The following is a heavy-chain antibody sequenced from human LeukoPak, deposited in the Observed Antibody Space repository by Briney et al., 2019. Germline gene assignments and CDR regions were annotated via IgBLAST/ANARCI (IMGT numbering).Heavy chain of an antibody. V-gene: IGHV3-23*01. D-gene: IGHD1-26*01. CDR1: GFTFSSYG. CDR3: AKEVGATSDGLYFDY. Sequence: GGSLRLSCAASGFTFSSYGMHWVRQAPGKGLEWVSAISGSGGRTYYADSVKGRFTISRDNSKNTLYLQMNSLRAEDTAVYYCAKEVGATSDGLYFDYWGQGTLVTVSS. CDR2: ISGSGGRT. J-gene: IGHJ4*02.